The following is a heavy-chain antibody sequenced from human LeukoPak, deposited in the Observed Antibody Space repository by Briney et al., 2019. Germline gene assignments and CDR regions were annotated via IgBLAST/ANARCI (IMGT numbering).Heavy chain of an antibody. CDR3: ASSRMTTVTRKKAFDI. V-gene: IGHV1-18*01. Sequence: GASVKVSCKASGYTFTSYGISWVRQAPGQGLEWMGWISAYNGNTNYAQKLQGRVTMTTDTSTSTAYMELRSLRSDDTAVYYCASSRMTTVTRKKAFDIWGQGTMVTVSS. CDR1: GYTFTSYG. D-gene: IGHD4-17*01. J-gene: IGHJ3*02. CDR2: ISAYNGNT.